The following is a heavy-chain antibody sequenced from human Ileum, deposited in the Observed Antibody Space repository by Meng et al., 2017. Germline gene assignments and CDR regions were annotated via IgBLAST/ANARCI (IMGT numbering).Heavy chain of an antibody. CDR1: VGSVSGYY. CDR3: ARVSSMIMVYGGSYFDY. J-gene: IGHJ4*02. Sequence: QGPLNECGAGLLKPSETLSLPCAVYVGSVSGYYWSWIRQPPGKGLEWIGEINHSGSTNYNPSLKSRVTISVDTSKNQFSLKLSSVTAADTAVYYCARVSSMIMVYGGSYFDYWGQGTLVTVSS. D-gene: IGHD2-8*01. CDR2: INHSGST. V-gene: IGHV4-34*01.